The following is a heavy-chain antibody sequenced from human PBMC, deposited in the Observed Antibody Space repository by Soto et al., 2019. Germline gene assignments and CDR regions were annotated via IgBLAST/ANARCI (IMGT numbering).Heavy chain of an antibody. V-gene: IGHV4-31*03. CDR2: IYYSGST. CDR1: GGSISSGGYY. Sequence: QVQLQESGPGLVKPSQTLSLTCTVSGGSISSGGYYWSWIRQHPGKGLEWIGYIYYSGSTYYNPSLKSRVTIPVDTSKNQFSLKLSSVTAADTAVYYCARAPGYCSGGSCYSGQYYYYGMDVWGQGTTVTVSS. J-gene: IGHJ6*02. CDR3: ARAPGYCSGGSCYSGQYYYYGMDV. D-gene: IGHD2-15*01.